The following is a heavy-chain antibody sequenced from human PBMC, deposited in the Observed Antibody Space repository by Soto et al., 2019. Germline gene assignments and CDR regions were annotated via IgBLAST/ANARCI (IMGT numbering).Heavy chain of an antibody. Sequence: SETLSLTCSVSGVSISSYFWSWIRQAPGRGLEWIGYTYHRGSTNYSPSLKGRVAISLDTSENQFSLKVNSVTAADTAVYYCAGREFASSSFHYYYYAVDVWGQGTTVTVSS. J-gene: IGHJ6*02. D-gene: IGHD6-6*01. V-gene: IGHV4-59*12. CDR1: GVSISSYF. CDR2: TYHRGST. CDR3: AGREFASSSFHYYYYAVDV.